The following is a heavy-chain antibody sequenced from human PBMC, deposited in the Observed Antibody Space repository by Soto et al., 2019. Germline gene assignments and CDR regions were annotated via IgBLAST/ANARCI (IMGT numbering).Heavy chain of an antibody. CDR1: GFTFSSYA. V-gene: IGHV3-30-3*01. J-gene: IGHJ4*02. CDR2: ISYDGSNK. Sequence: QVQLVESGGGVVQPGRSLRLSCAASGFTFSSYAMHWVRQAPGKGLEWVAVISYDGSNKYYADSVKGRFTISRDNSKNMLYLQMNSLRAEDTAVYYCARDSGLGRGWTYYFDYWSQGTLVTVSS. D-gene: IGHD6-19*01. CDR3: ARDSGLGRGWTYYFDY.